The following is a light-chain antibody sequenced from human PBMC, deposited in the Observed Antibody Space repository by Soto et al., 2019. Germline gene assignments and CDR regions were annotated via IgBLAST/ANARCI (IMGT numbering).Light chain of an antibody. J-gene: IGKJ2*01. CDR3: QQSYSTPYT. CDR2: GAF. V-gene: IGKV1-39*01. Sequence: DIQMTQSPSSLSASVGDRVTISCRASQSISSYLSWYQQKPGKAPNLLISGAFTLHSGVPSRFSGSGSGTDFTLTISSLQPEDFATYYCQQSYSTPYTFGQGTNVEIK. CDR1: QSISSY.